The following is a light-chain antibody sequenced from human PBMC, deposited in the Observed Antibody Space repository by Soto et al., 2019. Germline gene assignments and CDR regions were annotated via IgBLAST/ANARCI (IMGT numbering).Light chain of an antibody. CDR3: XKYNSAPRT. CDR2: AAS. V-gene: IGKV1-27*01. CDR1: QGISXX. Sequence: DIQMTQSPSSLSASVGDRVTITCRASQGISXXLAWYQQKPGKVPKLLIYAASTLQSGVPSRFSGSGSGTDXXXXXXXLXPEDVAXYXCXKYNSAPRTFGQGTKVEIK. J-gene: IGKJ1*01.